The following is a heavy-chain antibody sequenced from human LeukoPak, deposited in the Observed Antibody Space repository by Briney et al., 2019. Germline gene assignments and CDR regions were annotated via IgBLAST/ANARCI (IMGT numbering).Heavy chain of an antibody. V-gene: IGHV4-38-2*02. CDR3: ARPKGGAGWFDP. Sequence: SETLSLTCTVSGYSISSGYYWGWIRQPPGKGLEWIGSIYHSGSTYYNPSLKSRVTISVDTSKNQFSLKLSSVTAADTAVYYCARPKGGAGWFDPWGQGTLVTVSS. J-gene: IGHJ5*02. D-gene: IGHD1-26*01. CDR1: GYSISSGYY. CDR2: IYHSGST.